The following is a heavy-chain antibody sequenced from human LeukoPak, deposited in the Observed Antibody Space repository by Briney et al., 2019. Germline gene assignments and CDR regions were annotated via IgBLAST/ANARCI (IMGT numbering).Heavy chain of an antibody. CDR2: IRYDGSNK. D-gene: IGHD3-10*01. J-gene: IGHJ6*03. CDR3: AKDPTMVRGVIINSYYYYYMDV. Sequence: GGSLRLSCAASGFTFSNYNMNWVRQVPGKGLEWVAFIRYDGSNKYYADSVKGRFTISRDNSKNTLYLQMNSLRAEDTAVYYCAKDPTMVRGVIINSYYYYYMDVWGKGTTDTVSS. CDR1: GFTFSNYN. V-gene: IGHV3-30*02.